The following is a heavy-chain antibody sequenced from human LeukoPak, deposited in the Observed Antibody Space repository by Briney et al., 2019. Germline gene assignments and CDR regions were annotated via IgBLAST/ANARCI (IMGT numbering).Heavy chain of an antibody. CDR3: ARVWSSSTLDAFDI. Sequence: GASVKVSCKASGYTFTGYYMHWLRQAPGQGLDWMGWINPNSGGTNYAQKFQGRVTMTRDTSISTTYMELSRLRSDDTAVYYCARVWSSSTLDAFDIWGQGTMVTVSS. V-gene: IGHV1-2*02. CDR2: INPNSGGT. CDR1: GYTFTGYY. J-gene: IGHJ3*02. D-gene: IGHD2-2*01.